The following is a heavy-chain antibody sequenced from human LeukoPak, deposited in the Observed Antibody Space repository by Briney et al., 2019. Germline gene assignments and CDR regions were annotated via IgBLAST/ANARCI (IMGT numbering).Heavy chain of an antibody. CDR1: LFSFCVYY. Sequence: GGSLRLSCAPPLFSFCVYYMSCIPEGPGEGLERGSYFCSSGSIIYYADSVRGRFTISSDNAENSLYLQMNSMRAEDTDVYYCARTPHCSSNSCYQSGWVDPWGQGTLVTVS. CDR3: ARTPHCSSNSCYQSGWVDP. CDR2: FCSSGSII. V-gene: IGHV3-11*01. D-gene: IGHD2-2*01. J-gene: IGHJ5*02.